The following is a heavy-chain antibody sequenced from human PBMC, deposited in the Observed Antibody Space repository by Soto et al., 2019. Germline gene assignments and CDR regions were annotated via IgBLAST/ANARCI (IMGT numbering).Heavy chain of an antibody. V-gene: IGHV3-23*01. CDR3: AKAIENYSTGYYKPFYYFGVDV. CDR1: GFTFGDYY. CDR2: ISGSGSRM. Sequence: GGSLRLSCAASGFTFGDYYMAWIRQPPGRGLEWVSVISGSGSRMNYADSVKGRFTISRDSSKNTLYLQMNSLRVEDTAVYYCAKAIENYSTGYYKPFYYFGVDVWGQGTTVTVSS. D-gene: IGHD3-22*01. J-gene: IGHJ6*02.